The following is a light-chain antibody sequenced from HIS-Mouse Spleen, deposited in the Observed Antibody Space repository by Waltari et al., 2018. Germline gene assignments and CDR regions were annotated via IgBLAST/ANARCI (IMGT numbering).Light chain of an antibody. J-gene: IGLJ1*01. CDR1: SSAVGGYNY. CDR2: DVS. Sequence: QSALTQPASVSGSPGQSITISCTGPSSAVGGYNYVFWYQHHPGKAPKLMIYDVSNRPSGVSNRFSGSKSGNTASLTISGLQAEDEADYYYSSYTSSSTYVFGTGTKVTVL. V-gene: IGLV2-14*03. CDR3: SSYTSSSTYV.